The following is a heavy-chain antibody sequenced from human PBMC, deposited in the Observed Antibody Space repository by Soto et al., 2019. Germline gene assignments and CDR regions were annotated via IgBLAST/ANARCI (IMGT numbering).Heavy chain of an antibody. V-gene: IGHV4-59*08. CDR3: VRQGFGRLHGLVDV. Sequence: SETLSLTCTVSDNSSLNYNRSCIRQPPGRRLEWIGYIDSNGGTSYNPSLQSRVTMSIDTSTKQIFLKLSSVTAADTAVYYCVRQGFGRLHGLVDVWGQGTTVT. J-gene: IGHJ6*02. CDR2: IDSNGGT. CDR1: DNSSLNYN. D-gene: IGHD3-10*01.